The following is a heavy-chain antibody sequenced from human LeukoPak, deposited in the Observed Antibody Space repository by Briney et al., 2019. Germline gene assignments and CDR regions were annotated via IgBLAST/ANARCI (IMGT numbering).Heavy chain of an antibody. CDR3: ARANDYGDYGWFDP. V-gene: IGHV4-4*07. CDR1: GGSISSYY. CDR2: IYTSGST. J-gene: IGHJ5*02. D-gene: IGHD4-17*01. Sequence: PSETLSLTCTVSGGSISSYYWSWIRQPAGKGLKWIGRIYTSGSTNYNPSLKSRVTMSVDTSKNQLSLKPSSVTAADTAVYYCARANDYGDYGWFDPWGQGTLVTVSS.